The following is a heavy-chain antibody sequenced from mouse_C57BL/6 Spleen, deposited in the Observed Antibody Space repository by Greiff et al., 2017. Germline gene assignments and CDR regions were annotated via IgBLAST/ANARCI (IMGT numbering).Heavy chain of an antibody. CDR1: GYTFTGYW. CDR2: ILPGSGST. Sequence: VQLQQSGAELMKPGASVKLSCKATGYTFTGYWIEWVKQRPGHGLEWIGEILPGSGSTNYNEKFKGKATFTADTSSNTADMQLSSLTTEDSAIYYCARRSHYYGSSYWYFDVWGTGTTVTVSS. V-gene: IGHV1-9*01. D-gene: IGHD1-1*01. J-gene: IGHJ1*03. CDR3: ARRSHYYGSSYWYFDV.